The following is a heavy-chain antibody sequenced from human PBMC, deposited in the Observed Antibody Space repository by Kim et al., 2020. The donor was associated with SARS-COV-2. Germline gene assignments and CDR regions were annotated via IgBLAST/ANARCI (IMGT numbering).Heavy chain of an antibody. J-gene: IGHJ6*02. CDR2: ISGRGIST. CDR3: AKDRVQSVAKDYYFHGMDV. V-gene: IGHV3-23*01. D-gene: IGHD2-15*01. CDR1: GFSFSTYG. Sequence: GGSLRLSCTPSGFSFSTYGMNWVRQAPGKGLEWASAISGRGISTYYLDSVKGRFTISRDNFKNTVYLQMNSLRAEDTAVYYCAKDRVQSVAKDYYFHGMDVWGRGTTVTVSS.